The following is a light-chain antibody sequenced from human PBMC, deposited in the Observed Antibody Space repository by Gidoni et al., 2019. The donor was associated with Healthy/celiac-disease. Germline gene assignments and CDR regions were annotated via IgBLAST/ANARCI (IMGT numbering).Light chain of an antibody. V-gene: IGLV1-44*01. CDR2: SNN. Sequence: QSVLTQPPSASGTPGQGVTISCSGSSSNIGSNTVNWYQQHPGTAPKRLIYSNNQRPSGVPDRFSGSKSGTSASLAISGLQSEDEADYYCAAWDDSLNGPVFGTGTKVTVL. J-gene: IGLJ1*01. CDR3: AAWDDSLNGPV. CDR1: SSNIGSNT.